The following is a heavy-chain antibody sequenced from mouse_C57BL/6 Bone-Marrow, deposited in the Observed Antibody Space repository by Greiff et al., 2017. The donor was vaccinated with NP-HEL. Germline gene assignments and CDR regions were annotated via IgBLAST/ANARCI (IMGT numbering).Heavy chain of an antibody. CDR3: TTEYSNYYAMDY. D-gene: IGHD2-5*01. Sequence: EVKLLESGAELVRPGASVKLSCTASGFNINDDYMHWVKQRPEQGLEWIGWIDPENGATEYASKFQGKATITADTSSNTAYLQLSSLTSEDTAVYYWTTEYSNYYAMDYWGQGTSVTVSS. V-gene: IGHV14-4*01. CDR2: IDPENGAT. J-gene: IGHJ4*01. CDR1: GFNINDDY.